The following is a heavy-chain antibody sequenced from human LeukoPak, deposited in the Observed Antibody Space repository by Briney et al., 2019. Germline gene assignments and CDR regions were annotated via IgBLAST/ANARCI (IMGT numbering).Heavy chain of an antibody. CDR1: CGSVSGYH. J-gene: IGHJ6*03. V-gene: IGHV4-34*01. Sequence: SGTLSLTCAVYCGSVSGYHWSWVRQAPGKGLEWSWEINYNGSINYNPSIKTRVTISVDTSKNQFYLKLSSVTAADTAVYYCARANYGAGSKTYYYYNCMDVWGKGTTVTVSS. D-gene: IGHD3-10*01. CDR3: ARANYGAGSKTYYYYNCMDV. CDR2: INYNGSI.